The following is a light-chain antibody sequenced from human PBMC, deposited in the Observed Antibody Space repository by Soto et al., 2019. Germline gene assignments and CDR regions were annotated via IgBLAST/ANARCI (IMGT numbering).Light chain of an antibody. CDR2: GAS. Sequence: EVVMTQSPATLSLSPGDRATLSCRASQSVTRKLAWYQQTPGQAPRLLIYGASIRAAGIPARFSGSGSGTEFILTISSLQSEDFAVYYCQQYNDWPSITFGQGTRLDIK. CDR3: QQYNDWPSIT. J-gene: IGKJ5*01. CDR1: QSVTRK. V-gene: IGKV3-15*01.